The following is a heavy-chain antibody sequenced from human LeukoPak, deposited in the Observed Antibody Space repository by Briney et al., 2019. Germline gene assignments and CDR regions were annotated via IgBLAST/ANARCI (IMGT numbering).Heavy chain of an antibody. D-gene: IGHD3-22*01. J-gene: IGHJ6*02. CDR3: ARGRTYYYDTSGYYPSLYYGMDV. V-gene: IGHV4-34*01. CDR2: INHGEST. Sequence: PSETLSLTCAVSGGSFSGYYWYWIRQPPGKGLEWIGEINHGESTNYNPSLKSRATLSVDTSKNQFSLKLTSVTAADTAVYYCARGRTYYYDTSGYYPSLYYGMDVWGQGTTVIVSS. CDR1: GGSFSGYY.